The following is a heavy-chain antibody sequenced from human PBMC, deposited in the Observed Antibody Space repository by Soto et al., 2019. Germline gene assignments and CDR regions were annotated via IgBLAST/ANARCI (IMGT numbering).Heavy chain of an antibody. J-gene: IGHJ6*02. CDR2: IDWDDDK. Sequence: SGPTLVNPTQTLTLTCTFSGFSLTTSGMCVSWIRQPPGKALEWLARIDWDDDKYYKTSLKTRLTISRDTSKNQVVLTMAYMDPVDTATYYCAREIPWALYSMHVSGPGTTGPVSS. V-gene: IGHV2-70*11. D-gene: IGHD1-26*01. CDR1: GFSLTTSGMC. CDR3: AREIPWALYSMHV.